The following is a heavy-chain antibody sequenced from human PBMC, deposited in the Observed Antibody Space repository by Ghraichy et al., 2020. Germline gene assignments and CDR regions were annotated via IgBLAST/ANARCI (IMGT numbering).Heavy chain of an antibody. J-gene: IGHJ4*02. Sequence: GGSLRLSCAASGFTFSGSAMHWVRQASGKGLEWVGRIRSKANSYATAYAASVKGRFTISRDDSKNTAYLQMNSLKTEDTAVYYCTRQGQWLGPYDYWGQGTLVTVSS. CDR3: TRQGQWLGPYDY. CDR2: IRSKANSYAT. D-gene: IGHD6-19*01. CDR1: GFTFSGSA. V-gene: IGHV3-73*01.